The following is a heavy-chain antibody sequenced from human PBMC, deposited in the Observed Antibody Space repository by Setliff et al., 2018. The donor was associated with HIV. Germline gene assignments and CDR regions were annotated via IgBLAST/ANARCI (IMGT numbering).Heavy chain of an antibody. CDR3: AKDRGCSV. CDR1: GFTFSSYS. J-gene: IGHJ4*02. CDR2: VATNGGST. V-gene: IGHV3-23*01. Sequence: PGGSLRLSCAASGFTFSSYSMNWVRQAPGKGLEWVSSVATNGGSTYYADSVKGRFTISRHNSKNTLYRHMNSLRAEDTAVYYCAKDRGCSVWGQGTLVTVSS. D-gene: IGHD2-15*01.